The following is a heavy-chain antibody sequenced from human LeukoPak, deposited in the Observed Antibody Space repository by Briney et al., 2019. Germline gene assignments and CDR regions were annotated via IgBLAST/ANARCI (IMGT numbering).Heavy chain of an antibody. Sequence: GGSLRLSCATSGFTFSNYAMSWIRQAPGKGLEWVSSIGGNDGKTYYRDSVKGRFTISRDNSKNTLYLQVNSLRAEDTAVYHCTKVIRNYDMAFDYWGQGTLVTVSS. D-gene: IGHD3-9*01. V-gene: IGHV3-23*01. CDR2: IGGNDGKT. J-gene: IGHJ4*02. CDR3: TKVIRNYDMAFDY. CDR1: GFTFSNYA.